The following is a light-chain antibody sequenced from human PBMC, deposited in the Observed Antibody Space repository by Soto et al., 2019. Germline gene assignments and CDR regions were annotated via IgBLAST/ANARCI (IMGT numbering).Light chain of an antibody. J-gene: IGKJ1*01. CDR1: QSVSGW. Sequence: DIKMTQSPSTLSVSVGDRVTVTCRASQSVSGWLAWYQQKPGEAPKLLIYDASALPRGVPSRFSGSGSGTKFTLTIASLQPDDFATYYCQQYETFSSTFGQGTKLDIK. CDR3: QQYETFSST. CDR2: DAS. V-gene: IGKV1-5*01.